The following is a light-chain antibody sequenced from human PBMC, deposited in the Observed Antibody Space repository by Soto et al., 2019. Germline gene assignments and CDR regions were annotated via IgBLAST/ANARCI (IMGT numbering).Light chain of an antibody. CDR1: QSISSD. V-gene: IGKV3-15*01. CDR2: DAS. Sequence: EVGMTQSPATLSVSTGERATLSCRASQSISSDLAWYQQKPGQAPRLLIYDASTRATGIPARFSGSGSGTEFSLTISSLQSEDSAVYYCQQYSDWPLTFGQGTKVDI. J-gene: IGKJ1*01. CDR3: QQYSDWPLT.